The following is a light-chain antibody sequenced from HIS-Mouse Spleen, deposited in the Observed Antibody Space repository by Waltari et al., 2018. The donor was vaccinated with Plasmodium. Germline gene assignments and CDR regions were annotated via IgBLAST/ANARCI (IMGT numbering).Light chain of an antibody. CDR1: QRVSSY. CDR3: QQRSNWPRVLT. V-gene: IGKV3-11*01. J-gene: IGKJ4*01. CDR2: DAS. Sequence: DIVLTQSPATLSLSPGERATLSCRASQRVSSYLAWYQQNPGQAPRLLIYDASNRATGIPARFSGSGSGTDFTLTISSLEPEDFAVYYCQQRSNWPRVLTFGGGTKVEIK.